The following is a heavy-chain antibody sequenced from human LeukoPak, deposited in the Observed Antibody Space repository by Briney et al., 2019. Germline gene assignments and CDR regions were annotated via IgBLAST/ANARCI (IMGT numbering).Heavy chain of an antibody. CDR1: GFTFSKYS. J-gene: IGHJ6*02. CDR2: ISSTSSTR. V-gene: IGHV3-48*01. CDR3: ARAYCSSTSCYPSHSYGMDV. D-gene: IGHD2-2*01. Sequence: GGSLRLSCEASGFTFSKYSMNWVRQAPGKGLEWVSYISSTSSTRYYADSVKGRFTISRDNAKNSLYLQMNSLRAEDTAVYYCARAYCSSTSCYPSHSYGMDVWGQGTTVTVSS.